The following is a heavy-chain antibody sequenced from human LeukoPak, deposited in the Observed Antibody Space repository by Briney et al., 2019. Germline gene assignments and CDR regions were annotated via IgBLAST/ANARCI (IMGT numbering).Heavy chain of an antibody. D-gene: IGHD5-18*01. CDR3: ARWLAYSYDYFDY. Sequence: SETLSLTCAVYGGSFSGYYWSWIRQPPGKGLEWIGEINHSGSTNYNPSLKSRVTISVDTSKNQFSLKLSSVTAADTAVYYCARWLAYSYDYFDYWGQGTLVTVSS. CDR2: INHSGST. CDR1: GGSFSGYY. J-gene: IGHJ4*02. V-gene: IGHV4-34*01.